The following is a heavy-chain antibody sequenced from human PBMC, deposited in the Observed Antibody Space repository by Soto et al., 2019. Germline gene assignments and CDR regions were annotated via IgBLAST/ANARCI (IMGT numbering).Heavy chain of an antibody. CDR3: ARGLGYYDSSDFDS. J-gene: IGHJ4*02. V-gene: IGHV4-39*01. CDR2: IYYSGNT. Sequence: TSETLSLTCTVSGGSISSSSYYWGWIRQPPGKGLEWIGSIYYSGNTYYNPSLKSRVTISVDTSKNQFSLKLTSVTAADTAMYYCARGLGYYDSSDFDSWGQGTLVTVSS. D-gene: IGHD3-22*01. CDR1: GGSISSSSYY.